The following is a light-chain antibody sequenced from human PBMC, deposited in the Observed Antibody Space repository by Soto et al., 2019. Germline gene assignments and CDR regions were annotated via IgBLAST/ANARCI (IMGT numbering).Light chain of an antibody. CDR3: QQSNNWPYT. V-gene: IGKV3-15*01. CDR2: GAS. CDR1: QTVRDN. J-gene: IGKJ2*01. Sequence: EIVMTHSPATLSVSPGDRATLSCRASQTVRDNLAWYQQKPGQAPRLLIYGASTRATGIPARFSGSGSGTEFTLTIYSLQSEDFALYFCQQSNNWPYTFGQGTKLEIK.